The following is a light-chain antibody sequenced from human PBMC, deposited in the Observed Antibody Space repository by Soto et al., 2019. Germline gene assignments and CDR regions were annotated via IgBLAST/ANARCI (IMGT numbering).Light chain of an antibody. CDR2: GAS. CDR3: QQYNNWWT. V-gene: IGKV3-15*01. J-gene: IGKJ1*01. CDR1: QSVDSN. Sequence: EILMTQSKATLSVSPGERASLSCRASQSVDSNLAWYQQKPGQAPRLLIYGASTRATGISARFSGSGSGTEFTLTISSLQSEDFGVYYCQQYNNWWTFGQGTKVDIK.